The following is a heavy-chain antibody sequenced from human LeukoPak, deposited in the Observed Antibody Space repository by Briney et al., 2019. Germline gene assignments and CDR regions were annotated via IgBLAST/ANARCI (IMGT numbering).Heavy chain of an antibody. V-gene: IGHV3-7*01. CDR1: GFTLSIYW. Sequence: GGSLRLSCAASGFTLSIYWMTWVRQAPGKGLEWVANIKQDGSEKYYVDSVKGRFTISRDNAKNSLYLQMNSLRAEDTAVYYYASDNSVGYWWGQGTLVTVSS. CDR3: ASDNSVGYW. J-gene: IGHJ4*02. D-gene: IGHD2-8*01. CDR2: IKQDGSEK.